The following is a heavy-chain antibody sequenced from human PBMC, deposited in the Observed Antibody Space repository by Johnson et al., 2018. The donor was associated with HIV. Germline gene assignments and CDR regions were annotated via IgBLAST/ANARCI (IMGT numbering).Heavy chain of an antibody. Sequence: QEQLVESGGGVVQPGGSLRLSCAASGFTFSSYGMRWVRQAPGKGLEWVAFIRYDGTNKYYADSMKGRFTISRDNSKNTLYLQMSSLRPEDTAVYYCAKIGQWRERLDAFDVWGQGTMVTVSS. J-gene: IGHJ3*01. CDR2: IRYDGTNK. CDR3: AKIGQWRERLDAFDV. D-gene: IGHD6-19*01. CDR1: GFTFSSYG. V-gene: IGHV3-30*02.